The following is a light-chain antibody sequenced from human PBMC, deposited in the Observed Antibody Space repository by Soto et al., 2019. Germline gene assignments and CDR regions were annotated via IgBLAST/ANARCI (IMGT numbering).Light chain of an antibody. Sequence: QSVLTQPPSASRTPGQRVTISCYGSGSNIGRNSVNWYRQLPGTAPKLLIYSNNKRPSGLPDRFSGSSSGTSASLAISGLQSEDEADYYCETWDDSLSGYVFGTGTKLTVL. CDR3: ETWDDSLSGYV. CDR1: GSNIGRNS. V-gene: IGLV1-44*01. CDR2: SNN. J-gene: IGLJ1*01.